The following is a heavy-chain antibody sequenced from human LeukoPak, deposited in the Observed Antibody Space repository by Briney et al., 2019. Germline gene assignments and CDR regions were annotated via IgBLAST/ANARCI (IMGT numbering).Heavy chain of an antibody. V-gene: IGHV1-69*05. D-gene: IGHD6-13*01. Sequence: SVKVSCKASGGTSSSYAISWVRQAPGQGLEWMGGIIPIFGTANYAQKFQGRVTITTDESTSTAYMELSSLGSEDTAVYYCARNPTAAGKAYYYYYMDVWGKGTTVTVSS. J-gene: IGHJ6*03. CDR2: IIPIFGTA. CDR3: ARNPTAAGKAYYYYYMDV. CDR1: GGTSSSYA.